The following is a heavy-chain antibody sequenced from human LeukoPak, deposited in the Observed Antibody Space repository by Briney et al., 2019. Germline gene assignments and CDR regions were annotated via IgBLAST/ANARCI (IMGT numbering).Heavy chain of an antibody. CDR2: ISAHTGTT. CDR3: AREGLAHAFDI. V-gene: IGHV1-18*01. Sequence: ASVKVSCKASGYTFTSYGITWVRQAPGQGLEWMGWISAHTGTTNYAQKFQGRVTITADESTSTAYMELRSLRSDDTAVYYCAREGLAHAFDIWGQGTMVTVSS. D-gene: IGHD6-19*01. J-gene: IGHJ3*02. CDR1: GYTFTSYG.